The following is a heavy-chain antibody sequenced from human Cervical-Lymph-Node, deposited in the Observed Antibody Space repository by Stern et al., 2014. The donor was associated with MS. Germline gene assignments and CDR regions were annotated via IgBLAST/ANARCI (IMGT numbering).Heavy chain of an antibody. Sequence: VQLVESGGGVVQPGGSLRLSCAASGFTFSSYYMHWVRQAPGKGLVWVSRINSDGSNTRYADSVKGRFTISSDNAKNIVYLQMNSLRAEDTAVYYCARDRPVGYGFMGFDYWGQGNVVTVSS. J-gene: IGHJ4*02. D-gene: IGHD1-1*01. CDR3: ARDRPVGYGFMGFDY. V-gene: IGHV3-74*01. CDR1: GFTFSSYY. CDR2: INSDGSNT.